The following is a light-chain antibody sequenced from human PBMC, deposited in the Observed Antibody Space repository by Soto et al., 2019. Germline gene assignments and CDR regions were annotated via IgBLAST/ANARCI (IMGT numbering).Light chain of an antibody. CDR1: QSMSTNY. CDR2: GAS. V-gene: IGKV3-20*01. Sequence: EIVLAQSPDTLSLSPGERATLSCRTSQSMSTNYLAWYQQKSGQPPRLLIYGASIRATGIPDRFSGSGSGTDVTLTISRLEPEDFAGYYCHQYDSSPLTFGGGAKVEIK. CDR3: HQYDSSPLT. J-gene: IGKJ4*01.